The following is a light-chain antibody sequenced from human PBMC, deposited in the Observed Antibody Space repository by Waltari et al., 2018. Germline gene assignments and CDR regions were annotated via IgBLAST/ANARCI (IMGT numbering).Light chain of an antibody. CDR1: SLRSYY. CDR3: NSRDSSGNHLRV. V-gene: IGLV3-19*01. J-gene: IGLJ2*01. CDR2: GKN. Sequence: SSELTQDPAVSVALGQTVRITCQGDSLRSYYASWYQQKPGQAPALVIYGKNTRPSGIPDRFSGSSAGNTASLTITGAQAEDEADYYCNSRDSSGNHLRVFGGGTKLTVL.